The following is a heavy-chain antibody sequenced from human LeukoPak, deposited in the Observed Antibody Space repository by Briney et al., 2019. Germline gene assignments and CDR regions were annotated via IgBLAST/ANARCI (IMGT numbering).Heavy chain of an antibody. CDR1: GGSISSYY. Sequence: SETLSLTCTVSGGSISSYYWSWIRQPPGKGLEWIGYIYYSGSTNYNPSLKSRVTISVDTSKNQFSLKLSSVTAADTAVYYCARGADGYSSGWYYFDYWGQGTLVTVSS. V-gene: IGHV4-59*01. CDR2: IYYSGST. CDR3: ARGADGYSSGWYYFDY. J-gene: IGHJ4*02. D-gene: IGHD6-19*01.